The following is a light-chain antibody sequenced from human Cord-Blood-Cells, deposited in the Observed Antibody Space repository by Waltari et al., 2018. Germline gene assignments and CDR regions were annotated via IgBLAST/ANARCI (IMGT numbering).Light chain of an antibody. V-gene: IGLV9-49*01. CDR2: VGTGGIVG. J-gene: IGLJ1*01. CDR3: GADHGSGSNFVYV. Sequence: QPVLTQPPSASASLGASVTLTCTLSSGSSNYKVDWYQQRQGKGPRFVMRVGTGGIVGSKGDGIPDRFSVLGSGLNRYLTIKNIQEEDESDYHCGADHGSGSNFVYVFGTGTKVTVL. CDR1: SGSSNYK.